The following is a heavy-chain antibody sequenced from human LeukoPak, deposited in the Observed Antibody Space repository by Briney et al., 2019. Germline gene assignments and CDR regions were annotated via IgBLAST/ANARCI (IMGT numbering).Heavy chain of an antibody. CDR3: ARVTGYMIEDYFDY. J-gene: IGHJ4*02. V-gene: IGHV4-4*07. D-gene: IGHD3-22*01. CDR2: MYTSGST. CDR1: GGSISSYY. Sequence: SETLSLTCTVSGGSISSYYWSWIRQPAGKGLQWIGRMYTSGSTNYNPSLKSRVTMSVDTSKNQFSLRLSSVTAADTAIYYCARVTGYMIEDYFDYWGQGTLVTVSS.